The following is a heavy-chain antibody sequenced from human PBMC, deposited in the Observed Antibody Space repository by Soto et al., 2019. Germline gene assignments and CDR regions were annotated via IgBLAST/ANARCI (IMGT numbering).Heavy chain of an antibody. J-gene: IGHJ1*01. CDR3: TKGSGSSSREGR. V-gene: IGHV3-23*01. CDR1: GLTFSSDA. CDR2: LTGSGAET. Sequence: GGSLRLSCEASGLTFSSDAMGWVRQAPGKGLEWVSSLTGSGAETYYTDSVKGRFTISRDNSRNTMHLQMNSLRAEDTAIYYCTKGSGSSSREGRWGQGTLVTVAS. D-gene: IGHD2-15*01.